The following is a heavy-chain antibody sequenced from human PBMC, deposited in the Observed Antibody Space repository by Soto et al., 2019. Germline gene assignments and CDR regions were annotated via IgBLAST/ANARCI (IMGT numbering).Heavy chain of an antibody. CDR1: GFTFSNAW. J-gene: IGHJ4*02. CDR2: IKSKTDGGTT. Sequence: EVQLVESGGGLVKPGGSLRLSCAASGFTFSNAWMSWVRQAPGKGLEWVGRIKSKTDGGTTDYAAPVKGRFTISRDDSKNTLYRQMNSLRAEDTAVYYCTSTYYDYIWGSYRYHLFDYWGQRTLVTVSS. CDR3: TSTYYDYIWGSYRYHLFDY. D-gene: IGHD3-16*02. V-gene: IGHV3-15*01.